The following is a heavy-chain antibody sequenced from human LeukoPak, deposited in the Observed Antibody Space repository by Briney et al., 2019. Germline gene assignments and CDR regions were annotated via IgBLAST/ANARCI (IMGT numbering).Heavy chain of an antibody. J-gene: IGHJ4*02. CDR3: ARASAMVTEY. CDR2: ISSSSSYI. D-gene: IGHD5-18*01. CDR1: GFTFSTYW. V-gene: IGHV3-21*01. Sequence: PGGSLRLSCAASGFTFSTYWMNWVRQAPGKGLEWVSSISSSSSYIYYADSVKGRFTISRDNAKNSLYLQMNSLRAEDTAVYYCARASAMVTEYWGQGTLVTVSS.